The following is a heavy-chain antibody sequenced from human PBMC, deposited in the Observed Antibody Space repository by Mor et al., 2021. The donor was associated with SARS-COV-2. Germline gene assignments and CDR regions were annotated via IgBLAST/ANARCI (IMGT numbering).Heavy chain of an antibody. V-gene: IGHV3-21*01. Sequence: YVYYADSVEGRFTISRDDAQNSLLLQMNSLTAEDTAVYYCARDRYYYDTSGYYYPSYDAFDIWGQGTMVTV. CDR3: ARDRYYYDTSGYYYPSYDAFDI. J-gene: IGHJ3*02. D-gene: IGHD3-22*01. CDR2: YV.